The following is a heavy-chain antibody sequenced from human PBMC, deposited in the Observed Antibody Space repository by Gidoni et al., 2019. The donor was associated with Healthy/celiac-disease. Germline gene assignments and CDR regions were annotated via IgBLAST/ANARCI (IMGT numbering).Heavy chain of an antibody. J-gene: IGHJ4*02. Sequence: QVQLQASGPGLVKPSETLSLTCTVSGGSISSYYWSWIRQPPGKGLEWIGYIYYSGSTNYNPSLKSRVTISVDTSKNQFSLKLSSVTAADTAVYYCARTTTVTTHFDYWGQGTLVTVSS. CDR3: ARTTTVTTHFDY. CDR2: IYYSGST. D-gene: IGHD4-17*01. V-gene: IGHV4-59*01. CDR1: GGSISSYY.